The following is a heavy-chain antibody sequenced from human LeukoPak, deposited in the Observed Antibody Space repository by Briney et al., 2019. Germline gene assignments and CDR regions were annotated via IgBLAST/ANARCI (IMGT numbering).Heavy chain of an antibody. J-gene: IGHJ4*02. V-gene: IGHV4-4*07. Sequence: SETLSLTCTVSGGSISSYYWSWIRQPAGKGLEWIGRIYTSGSTNYNPSLKSRVTMSVDTSKNQFSLKLSSVTAADTAVYYCASDQESIVGATYSYWGQGTLVTVSS. CDR3: ASDQESIVGATYSY. CDR2: IYTSGST. D-gene: IGHD1-26*01. CDR1: GGSISSYY.